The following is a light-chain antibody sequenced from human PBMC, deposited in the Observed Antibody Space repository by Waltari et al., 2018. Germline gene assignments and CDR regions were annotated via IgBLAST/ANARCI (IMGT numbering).Light chain of an antibody. CDR3: QQYGNSPRT. CDR2: GAS. Sequence: EIVLTQSPGTLSLSPGEGATLSCRASQSVSSSSLAWYQQKPGRAPRLLIDGASSRATGIPDRFSGGGSGTDFTLTISRLEPEDFAVYYCQQYGNSPRTFGQGTKLEIK. V-gene: IGKV3-20*01. CDR1: QSVSSSS. J-gene: IGKJ2*01.